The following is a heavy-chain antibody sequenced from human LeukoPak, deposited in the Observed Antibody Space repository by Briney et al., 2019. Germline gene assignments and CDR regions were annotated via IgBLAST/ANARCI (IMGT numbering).Heavy chain of an antibody. CDR2: IKQDGSEK. J-gene: IGHJ6*03. CDR1: GFTFSSYW. Sequence: GGSLRLSCAASGFTFSSYWMSWVRQAPGKGLEWVANIKQDGSEKYYVDSVKGRFTISRDNAKNSLYLQMNSLRAEDTAVYYCARGRSYYYGSGSYRSYYYYMDVRGKGTTVTVSS. D-gene: IGHD3-10*01. CDR3: ARGRSYYYGSGSYRSYYYYMDV. V-gene: IGHV3-7*01.